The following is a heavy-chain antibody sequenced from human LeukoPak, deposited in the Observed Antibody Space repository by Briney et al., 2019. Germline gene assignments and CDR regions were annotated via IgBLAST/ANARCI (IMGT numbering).Heavy chain of an antibody. J-gene: IGHJ4*02. Sequence: PSETLSLTCTVSGGSISSYYWSWIRQPPGKGLEWIGSIYYSGSTYYNPSLKSRVTISVDTSKNQFSLKLSSVTAADTAVYYCARPHSKAGDYVFDWGQGTLVTVSS. CDR3: ARPHSKAGDYVFD. CDR2: IYYSGST. CDR1: GGSISSYY. V-gene: IGHV4-39*01. D-gene: IGHD4-17*01.